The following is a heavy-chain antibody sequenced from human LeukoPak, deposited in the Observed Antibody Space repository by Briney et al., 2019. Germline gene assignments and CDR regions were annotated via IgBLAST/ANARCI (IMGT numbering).Heavy chain of an antibody. J-gene: IGHJ5*02. D-gene: IGHD2-2*01. CDR3: HGVDCPSTNCYPLDL. CDR1: GYTFTSYG. V-gene: IGHV1-2*02. Sequence: ASVKVSCKASGYTFTSYGISWVRQAPGQGLEWMGWINPNSGATNYAQKFQGRVTMTRDTSISTAYMELASLRSDDTAIYYCHGVDCPSTNCYPLDLWGQGTPVSVSS. CDR2: INPNSGAT.